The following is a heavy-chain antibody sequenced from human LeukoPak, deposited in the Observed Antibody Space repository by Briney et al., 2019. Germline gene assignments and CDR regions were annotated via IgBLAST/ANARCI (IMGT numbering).Heavy chain of an antibody. J-gene: IGHJ4*02. CDR3: ARDQGHFDY. Sequence: GGSLRLSCEASGFTFSAYAMTWVRQAPGKGLEWVSTISDPHSGSETHYADSVKGRFTISRDDSQNTLYLQMDSLRAEDTAVYYCARDQGHFDYWGQGTLVTVSS. V-gene: IGHV3-23*01. CDR2: ISDPHSGSET. CDR1: GFTFSAYA.